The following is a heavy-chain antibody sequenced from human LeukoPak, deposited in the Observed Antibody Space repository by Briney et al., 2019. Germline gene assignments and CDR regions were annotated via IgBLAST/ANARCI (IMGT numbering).Heavy chain of an antibody. J-gene: IGHJ4*02. V-gene: IGHV3-48*03. CDR3: ATLYSSWAPHFDY. D-gene: IGHD6-6*01. CDR2: ISSSGSTI. CDR1: GFTFSSYE. Sequence: PGGSLRLSCAASGFTFSSYEMNWVRQAPGKGLEWVSYISSSGSTIYYADSVKGRFTIPRDNAKNSLYLQMNSLRAEDTAVYYCATLYSSWAPHFDYWGQGTLVTVSS.